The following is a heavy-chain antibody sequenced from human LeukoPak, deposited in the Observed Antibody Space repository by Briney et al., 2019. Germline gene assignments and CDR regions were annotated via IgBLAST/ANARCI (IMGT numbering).Heavy chain of an antibody. CDR3: ALLAGWHWFDP. J-gene: IGHJ5*02. V-gene: IGHV3-23*01. D-gene: IGHD6-19*01. Sequence: PGGSLRLSCAASGFTFSSYDMTWVRQAPGRGLEWVSSIRPSGDNTYYGESVKGRFTISRDNSKNTVYLQMNNMRVDDTAVYYCALLAGWHWFDPWGQGTLVTVSS. CDR2: IRPSGDNT. CDR1: GFTFSSYD.